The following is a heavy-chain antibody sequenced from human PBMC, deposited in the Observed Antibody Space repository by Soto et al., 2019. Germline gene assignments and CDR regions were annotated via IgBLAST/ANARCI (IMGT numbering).Heavy chain of an antibody. Sequence: GASVKVSCKASGYTFTSYGISWVRQAPGQGLEWMGWISAYNGNTNYAQKLQGRVTMTTDTSTSTAYMELRSLRSDDTAVYYCARDVVGLYYYYGMDVWGQGTTVTAP. V-gene: IGHV1-18*01. D-gene: IGHD1-26*01. CDR2: ISAYNGNT. CDR3: ARDVVGLYYYYGMDV. J-gene: IGHJ6*02. CDR1: GYTFTSYG.